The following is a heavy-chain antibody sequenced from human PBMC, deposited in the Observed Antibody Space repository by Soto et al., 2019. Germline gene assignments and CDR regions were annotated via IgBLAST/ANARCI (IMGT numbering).Heavy chain of an antibody. CDR1: GFTFSSYA. J-gene: IGHJ5*02. V-gene: IGHV3-23*01. CDR2: LYGSGRGI. D-gene: IGHD4-17*01. Sequence: EVQLLESGGGLVQPGGSLRLSCAASGFTFSSYAMIWIRQVPGKGLEWVSGLYGSGRGIHYADSLKGRFTSSRDNSAYAVYRQVNTLRVNATAVYYCAKDAVAGDGVWRAHSWGRGTAVTVSS. CDR3: AKDAVAGDGVWRAHS.